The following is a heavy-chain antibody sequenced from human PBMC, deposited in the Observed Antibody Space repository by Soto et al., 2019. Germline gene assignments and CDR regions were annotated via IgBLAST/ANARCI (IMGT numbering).Heavy chain of an antibody. CDR3: ARASGYDSDYYYYGMDV. D-gene: IGHD5-12*01. CDR1: GGTFSSYA. Sequence: SVKVSCKASGGTFSSYAISWVRQAPGQGLEWMGGIIPIFGTANYAQKFQGRVTITADESTSTAYMELSSLRSEDTAVYYCARASGYDSDYYYYGMDVWGQGTTVTVSS. CDR2: IIPIFGTA. J-gene: IGHJ6*02. V-gene: IGHV1-69*13.